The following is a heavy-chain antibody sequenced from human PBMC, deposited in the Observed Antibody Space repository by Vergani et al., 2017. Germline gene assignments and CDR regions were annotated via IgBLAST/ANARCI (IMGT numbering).Heavy chain of an antibody. V-gene: IGHV4-39*07. CDR1: GGSISSSSYY. D-gene: IGHD6-13*01. J-gene: IGHJ5*02. Sequence: QLQLQESGPGLVKPSETLSLTCTVSGGSISSSSYYWGWIRQPPGKGLEGIGSIYYSGSTYYNPSLKSRVTISVDTSKNQFSLKLSSVTAADTAVYYCASGPQRYSSSWTPQDWFDPWGQGTLVTVSS. CDR2: IYYSGST. CDR3: ASGPQRYSSSWTPQDWFDP.